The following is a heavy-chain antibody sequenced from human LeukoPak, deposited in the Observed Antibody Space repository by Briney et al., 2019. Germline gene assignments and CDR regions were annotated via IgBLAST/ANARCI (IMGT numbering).Heavy chain of an antibody. Sequence: SGGSLRLSCAASGITFSSYNMNWVRQAPGKGLEWVSSISSSSSYIYYADSVKGRFTISRDNAKNSLYLQMNSLRAEDTAVYYCARVGPYCSGGSCYDYWGQGTLVTVSS. D-gene: IGHD2-15*01. CDR2: ISSSSSYI. CDR1: GITFSSYN. CDR3: ARVGPYCSGGSCYDY. J-gene: IGHJ4*02. V-gene: IGHV3-21*01.